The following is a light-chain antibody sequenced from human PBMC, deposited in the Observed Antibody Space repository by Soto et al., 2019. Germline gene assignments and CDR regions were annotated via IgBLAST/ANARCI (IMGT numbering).Light chain of an antibody. Sequence: IQITQSPSTLSGSVGDRVTITCRASQTISSWLAWYQQKPGKAPKLLIYKASTLKSGVPSRFRGSGSGTDFTLTISCLQSEDFATYYCQQYYSYPITFGQGTRLEIK. J-gene: IGKJ5*01. CDR2: KAS. CDR3: QQYYSYPIT. CDR1: QTISSW. V-gene: IGKV1-5*03.